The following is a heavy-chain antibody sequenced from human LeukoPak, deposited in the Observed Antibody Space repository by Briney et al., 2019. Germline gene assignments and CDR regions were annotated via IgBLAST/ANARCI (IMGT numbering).Heavy chain of an antibody. D-gene: IGHD3-9*01. CDR3: AYWLSTVGWFDP. CDR2: INHSGST. CDR1: GGSFSGYY. J-gene: IGHJ5*02. V-gene: IGHV4-34*01. Sequence: SETLSLTCAVYGGSFSGYYWSWIRQPPGKGLEWIGEINHSGSTNYNPSLKSRVTISVDTSKNQFSLKLSSVTAADTAVYYCAYWLSTVGWFDPWGQGTLVTVSS.